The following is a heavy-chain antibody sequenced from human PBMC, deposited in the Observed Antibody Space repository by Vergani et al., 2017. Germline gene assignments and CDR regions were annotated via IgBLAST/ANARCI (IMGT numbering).Heavy chain of an antibody. V-gene: IGHV3-48*01. CDR3: ARNYNWNYIWYFDL. CDR1: GFTFSSYS. J-gene: IGHJ2*01. CDR2: IRSSSSTI. D-gene: IGHD1-7*01. Sequence: EVQLVESGGGLVQPGGSLRLSCAASGFTFSSYSMNWVRQAPGKGLEWVSYIRSSSSTIYYADSVKGRFTLSRDNAKNSLYLQMNSLRAEDTAVYYCARNYNWNYIWYFDLWGRGTLVTVSS.